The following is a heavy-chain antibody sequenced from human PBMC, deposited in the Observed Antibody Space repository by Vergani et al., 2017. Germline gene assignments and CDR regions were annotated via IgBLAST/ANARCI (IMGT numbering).Heavy chain of an antibody. D-gene: IGHD3-22*01. V-gene: IGHV4-34*01. Sequence: QVQLQQWGAGLLKPSETLSLTCAVYGGSFSGYYWSWFRQPPGKGVEWIGEINHSGSTNYNPSLKSRVTISVDTSKNQFSLKLSSVTAADTAVYYCARVKDYYDSSGHGIDDWGQGTLVTVSS. CDR2: INHSGST. CDR3: ARVKDYYDSSGHGIDD. J-gene: IGHJ4*02. CDR1: GGSFSGYY.